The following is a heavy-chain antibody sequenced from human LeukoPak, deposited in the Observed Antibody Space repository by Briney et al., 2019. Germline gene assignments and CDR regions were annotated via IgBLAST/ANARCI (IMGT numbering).Heavy chain of an antibody. Sequence: GRSLRLSCAASGFTFSSYAMHWVRQAPGKGLEWVAVISYDGSNKYYADPVKGRFTISRDNSKNTLYLQMNSLRAEDTAVYYCARARGDSSGYDPNYFDYWGQGTLVTVSS. CDR1: GFTFSSYA. CDR3: ARARGDSSGYDPNYFDY. V-gene: IGHV3-30-3*01. J-gene: IGHJ4*02. CDR2: ISYDGSNK. D-gene: IGHD3-22*01.